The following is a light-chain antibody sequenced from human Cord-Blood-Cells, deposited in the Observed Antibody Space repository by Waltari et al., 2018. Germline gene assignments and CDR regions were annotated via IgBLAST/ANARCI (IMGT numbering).Light chain of an antibody. CDR3: QQSYSTLIFT. Sequence: DIQMTQSPYSLSASVGARVTITCRASQSISSYLNWYQQKPGKAPKRLLYAASSLQSGVTSRFSGSGSGTDFTLNISSLQPEDFATYYGQQSYSTLIFTFGPGTKVDIK. CDR1: QSISSY. V-gene: IGKV1-39*01. J-gene: IGKJ3*01. CDR2: AAS.